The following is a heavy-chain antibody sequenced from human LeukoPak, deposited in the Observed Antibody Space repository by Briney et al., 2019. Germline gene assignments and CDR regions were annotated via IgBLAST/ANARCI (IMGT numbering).Heavy chain of an antibody. CDR3: ARGSFPIVVVPTGY. J-gene: IGHJ4*02. CDR1: VYTFTGYY. V-gene: IGHV1-2*02. CDR2: INPNSGGT. D-gene: IGHD3-22*01. Sequence: ASVKLSCKASVYTFTGYYMHWVRRAPGQGLEWMGWINPNSGGTNYAQKFQGRVTMTRDTSISTAYMELSRLRSDDTAVYYCARGSFPIVVVPTGYWGQGTLVTVSS.